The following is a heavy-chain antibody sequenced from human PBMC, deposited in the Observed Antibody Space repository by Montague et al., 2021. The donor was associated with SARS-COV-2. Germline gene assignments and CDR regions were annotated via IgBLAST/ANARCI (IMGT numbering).Heavy chain of an antibody. CDR3: VSRDGYTPS. CDR2: MYSAGNT. D-gene: IGHD5-24*01. Sequence: SLRLSCATPGLIVASNYMSWVRQTPGKGLEWVSIMYSAGNTYYADSVKGRFSISRDNSKNTLYLQMNSLRPEDTAVYCCVSRDGYTPSWGQGTLVTVSS. CDR1: GLIVASNY. V-gene: IGHV3-53*05. J-gene: IGHJ5*02.